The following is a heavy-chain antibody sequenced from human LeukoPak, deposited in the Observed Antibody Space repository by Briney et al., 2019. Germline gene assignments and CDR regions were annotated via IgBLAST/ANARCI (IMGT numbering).Heavy chain of an antibody. CDR1: GYSFTRYW. CDR3: ARLDCSGGSCYSDY. D-gene: IGHD2-15*01. V-gene: IGHV5-51*01. CDR2: IYPGDSDT. Sequence: GESLKISCKGSGYSFTRYWIGWVRQMPGKGLELMGIIYPGDSDTRYSPTFQGQVTISADKSISTAYLQWSSLKASDTAMYYCARLDCSGGSCYSDYWGQGTLVTVSS. J-gene: IGHJ4*02.